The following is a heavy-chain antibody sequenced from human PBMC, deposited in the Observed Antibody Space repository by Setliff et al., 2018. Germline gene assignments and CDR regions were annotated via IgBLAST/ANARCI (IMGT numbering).Heavy chain of an antibody. CDR2: SNHGGST. D-gene: IGHD6-13*01. CDR1: GESFSNNY. V-gene: IGHV4-34*01. CDR3: VRESRSTWYRRDF. J-gene: IGHJ4*02. Sequence: SETLSLTCSVYGESFSNNYWSWIRQSPGRGLEWTGESNHGGSTSYNPSLQSRVAISVDTSKNYFSLDVSSVTAADTAVYYCVRESRSTWYRRDFWGQGTLVTVSS.